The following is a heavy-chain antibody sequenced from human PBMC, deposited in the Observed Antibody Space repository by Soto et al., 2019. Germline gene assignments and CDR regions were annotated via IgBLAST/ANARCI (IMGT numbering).Heavy chain of an antibody. V-gene: IGHV3-23*05. Sequence: EVQFLESGGGLVQPGGSLRLSCATSGFGFSASSMNWVRQAPGKGLEWVSSIGISSTTTYYADSVKGRFTISRDNSKSTLYLQMDSLKVEDTAFYYCASIPTLMVLTPRDFWGQGTLVTVSA. J-gene: IGHJ4*02. CDR3: ASIPTLMVLTPRDF. D-gene: IGHD2-21*02. CDR2: IGISSTTT. CDR1: GFGFSASS.